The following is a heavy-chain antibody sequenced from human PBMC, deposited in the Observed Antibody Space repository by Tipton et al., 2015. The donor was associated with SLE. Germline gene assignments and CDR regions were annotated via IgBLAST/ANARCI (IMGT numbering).Heavy chain of an antibody. Sequence: SLRLSCAASGFTFSSYSMNWVRQAPGKGLEWVSRINSDGSSTSYADSVKGRFTISRDNAKNTLYLQMNSLRAEDTAVYYCARDWSVVGAVDYWGQGTLVTVSS. CDR1: GFTFSSYS. CDR2: INSDGSST. V-gene: IGHV3-74*01. D-gene: IGHD1-26*01. J-gene: IGHJ4*02. CDR3: ARDWSVVGAVDY.